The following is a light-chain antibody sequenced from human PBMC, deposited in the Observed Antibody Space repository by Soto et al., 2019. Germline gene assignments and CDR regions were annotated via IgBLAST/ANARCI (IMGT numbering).Light chain of an antibody. CDR1: QVISTS. J-gene: IGKJ5*01. CDR2: AAS. CDR3: QQLFDSPIT. V-gene: IGKV1-9*01. Sequence: DIQLTQSPSFLSPSIGESVTIPCRASQVISTSLAWYQVKPGKAPKLLIYAASTLESGVPSRFSATVSGTEFSLTITSLQPEDFATYYWQQLFDSPITFGQGTRLEIK.